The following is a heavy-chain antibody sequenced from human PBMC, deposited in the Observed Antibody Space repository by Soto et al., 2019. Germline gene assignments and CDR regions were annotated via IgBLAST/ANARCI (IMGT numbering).Heavy chain of an antibody. Sequence: QVQLQESGPGLVKPSQTLSLTCTVSGGSISSGSYYWSWIRQHPGKGLEWIGYISYSGSTYYNPSLESRVTISLDTSKNQFSLKLSSVTAADTAVYYCARDPYYYGSGSYGGMDVWGQGTTVTVSS. J-gene: IGHJ6*02. D-gene: IGHD3-10*01. V-gene: IGHV4-31*03. CDR3: ARDPYYYGSGSYGGMDV. CDR2: ISYSGST. CDR1: GGSISSGSYY.